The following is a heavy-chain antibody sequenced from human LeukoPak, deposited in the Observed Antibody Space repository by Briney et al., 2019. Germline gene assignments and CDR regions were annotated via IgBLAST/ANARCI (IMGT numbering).Heavy chain of an antibody. D-gene: IGHD4/OR15-4a*01. CDR1: GGSISSYY. CDR2: IYASGST. V-gene: IGHV4-4*07. J-gene: IGHJ6*02. Sequence: SETLSLTCTVSGGSISSYYWSWIRQPAGKGLEWIGRIYASGSTNYNPSLKSRVTMSVDTSKNQFSLKLSSVTAADTAVYYCARDRTLYGGKDYYYYGMDVWGQGTTVTVSS. CDR3: ARDRTLYGGKDYYYYGMDV.